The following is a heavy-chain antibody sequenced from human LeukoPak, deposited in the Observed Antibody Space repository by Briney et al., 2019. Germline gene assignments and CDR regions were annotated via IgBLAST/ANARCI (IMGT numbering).Heavy chain of an antibody. Sequence: PGGSLRLSCEASGLTVSSNYMNWVRQAPGKGLEWVSVIYSGGSTYYTDSVKGRFTISRDNSKNTLYLQMSSLRPEDTAVYYCARQVFNWGQGTLVTVSS. V-gene: IGHV3-66*04. J-gene: IGHJ4*02. D-gene: IGHD5/OR15-5a*01. CDR1: GLTVSSNY. CDR2: IYSGGST. CDR3: ARQVFN.